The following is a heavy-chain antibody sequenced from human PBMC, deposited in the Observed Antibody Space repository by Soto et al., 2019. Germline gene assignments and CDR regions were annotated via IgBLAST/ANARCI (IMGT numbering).Heavy chain of an antibody. Sequence: SETLSLTCAVYGGSFSGYYWSWIRQPPGKGLEWIGEINHSGSTNYNPSLKSRVTISVDTSKNQFSLKLSSVTAADTAVYYCARGGGGYYYYMDVWGKGTTVTVSS. V-gene: IGHV4-34*01. D-gene: IGHD3-16*01. CDR1: GGSFSGYY. CDR2: INHSGST. J-gene: IGHJ6*03. CDR3: ARGGGGYYYYMDV.